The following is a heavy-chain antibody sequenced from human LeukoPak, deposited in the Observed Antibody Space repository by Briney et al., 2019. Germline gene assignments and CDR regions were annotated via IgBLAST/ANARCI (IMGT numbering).Heavy chain of an antibody. V-gene: IGHV4-38-2*01. Sequence: PSETLSLTCVVSGYSISSGYYWGWIRQPPGKGLEWIGSIYQSGGTFYNPSLKSRVTMPVDTSKNQFSLKLSSVTAADTAVYHCARHITSNKRFDYWGQGTLVTVSS. CDR3: ARHITSNKRFDY. D-gene: IGHD3-16*01. CDR1: GYSISSGYY. CDR2: IYQSGGT. J-gene: IGHJ4*02.